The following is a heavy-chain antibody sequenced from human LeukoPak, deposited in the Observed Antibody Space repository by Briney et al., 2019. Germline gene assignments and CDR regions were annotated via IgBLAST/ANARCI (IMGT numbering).Heavy chain of an antibody. CDR3: ARDSGWYTHDY. D-gene: IGHD6-19*01. Sequence: GGSLRLSCAASGFTFSSYWMSWVRQAPGEGLEWVANINQDGSEKYYVDSVKGRFTISRDNAKNSLHLQMNSLRAEDTAVYYCARDSGWYTHDYWGQGTLVTVSS. CDR2: INQDGSEK. CDR1: GFTFSSYW. V-gene: IGHV3-7*01. J-gene: IGHJ4*02.